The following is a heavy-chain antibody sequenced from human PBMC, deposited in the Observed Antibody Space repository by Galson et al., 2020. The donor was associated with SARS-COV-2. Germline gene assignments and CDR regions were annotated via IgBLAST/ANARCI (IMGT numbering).Heavy chain of an antibody. V-gene: IGHV1-2*06. Sequence: ASVKVSCKASGYSFTDYFINWVRQAPGQGLEWMGRIHPNTSGTNFPQKFHDRVTLTRDTSINTAYMELSSLRPDDTALYYCARGATYALGYGMDVWGQGTTVTVSS. CDR1: GYSFTDYF. CDR3: ARGATYALGYGMDV. CDR2: IHPNTSGT. D-gene: IGHD3-3*01. J-gene: IGHJ6*02.